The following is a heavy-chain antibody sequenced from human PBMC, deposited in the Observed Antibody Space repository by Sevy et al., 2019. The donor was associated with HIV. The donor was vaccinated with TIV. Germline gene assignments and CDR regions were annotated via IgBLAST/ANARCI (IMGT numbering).Heavy chain of an antibody. Sequence: SETLSLTCAVYGGSFSGYYWSWIRQPPGKGLEWIGEINHSGSTNYNPSLKSRVTISVDTSKNQFSLKLSSVTAADTAVYYCASAYYSSTSCYVDNYYYYGMDVWGQGTTVTVSS. J-gene: IGHJ6*02. CDR2: INHSGST. V-gene: IGHV4-34*01. CDR1: GGSFSGYY. D-gene: IGHD2-2*01. CDR3: ASAYYSSTSCYVDNYYYYGMDV.